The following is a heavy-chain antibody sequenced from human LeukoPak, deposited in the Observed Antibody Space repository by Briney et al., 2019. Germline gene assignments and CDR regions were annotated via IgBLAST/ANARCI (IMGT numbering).Heavy chain of an antibody. CDR2: INPKSGDT. J-gene: IGHJ3*02. Sequence: HWVRQAPGQGREWMGWINPKSGDTNYAQKFQGRVTMTRDTSISTAYMELSRLRYDDTAVYYCAKNLYPGSYWSFDIWGQGTMVTVSS. D-gene: IGHD1-26*01. CDR3: AKNLYPGSYWSFDI. V-gene: IGHV1-2*02.